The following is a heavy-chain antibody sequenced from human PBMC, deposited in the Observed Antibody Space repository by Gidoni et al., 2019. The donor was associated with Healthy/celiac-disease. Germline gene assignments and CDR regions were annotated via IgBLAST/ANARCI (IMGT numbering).Heavy chain of an antibody. Sequence: EVQLLASGGGLVQPGGSMRLSCADSGSPFSSYAMGWVRQAPGKGLEWVSAISGSGGSTYYADSVKGRFTISRDNSKNTLYLQMNSLRAEDTAVYYCAKDPRRVVVPAAMVGFDYWGQGTLVTVSS. CDR1: GSPFSSYA. CDR3: AKDPRRVVVPAAMVGFDY. J-gene: IGHJ4*02. D-gene: IGHD2-2*01. V-gene: IGHV3-23*01. CDR2: ISGSGGST.